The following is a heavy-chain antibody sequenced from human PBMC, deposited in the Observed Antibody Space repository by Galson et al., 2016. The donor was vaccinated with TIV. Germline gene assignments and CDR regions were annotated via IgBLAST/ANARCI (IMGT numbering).Heavy chain of an antibody. D-gene: IGHD6-6*01. V-gene: IGHV4-39*07. J-gene: IGHJ4*02. CDR3: ARTTGAGIAARVLFDF. Sequence: LSLTCTVSGGSVSHTSYYWGWIRQPPGKGLEWIGTIYYTGITFYNPSLESRVTISVDTSKNQFFLRLSSVSAADTAVYFCARTTGAGIAARVLFDFWGQGTLVTVSS. CDR1: GGSVSHTSYY. CDR2: IYYTGIT.